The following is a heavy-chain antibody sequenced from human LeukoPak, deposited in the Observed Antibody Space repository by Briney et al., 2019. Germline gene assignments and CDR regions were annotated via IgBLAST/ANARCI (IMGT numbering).Heavy chain of an antibody. D-gene: IGHD5-18*01. CDR3: ASIRGYSYGYTHD. CDR1: GESFSGFY. CDR2: INDGGST. V-gene: IGHV4-34*01. Sequence: SETLSLTCAVYGESFSGFYWNWIRQSPEKGLEWIGEINDGGSTNYNPPLKSRVAISVDTSKNQFSLKLSSVTAADTAVYYCASIRGYSYGYTHDWGQGTLVTVSS. J-gene: IGHJ4*02.